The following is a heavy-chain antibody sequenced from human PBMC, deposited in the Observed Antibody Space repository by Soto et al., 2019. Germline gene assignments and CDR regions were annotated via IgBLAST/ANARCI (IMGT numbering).Heavy chain of an antibody. CDR2: IWYDGSNK. Sequence: GGSLRLSCAASGFTFSSYGMHWVRQAPGKGLEWVAVIWYDGSNKYYADSVKGRFTISRDNSKNTLYLQMNSLRAEDTAVYYCARDRGYCSSTSCYIGTLDYWGQGTLVTVSS. D-gene: IGHD2-2*02. CDR1: GFTFSSYG. V-gene: IGHV3-33*01. CDR3: ARDRGYCSSTSCYIGTLDY. J-gene: IGHJ4*02.